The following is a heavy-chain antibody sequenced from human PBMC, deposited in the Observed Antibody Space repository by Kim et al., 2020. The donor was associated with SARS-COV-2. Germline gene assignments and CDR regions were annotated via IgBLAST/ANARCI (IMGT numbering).Heavy chain of an antibody. CDR2: IKQDGSEK. D-gene: IGHD3-9*01. CDR1: GLTFSSDW. V-gene: IGHV3-7*01. CDR3: AGSILTGS. Sequence: GGSLRLSCVASGLTFSSDWMNWVRQAPGKGLEWVANIKQDGSEKNYVDAVKGRFTISRDSAKKSLYLHMNSLRAGDTAVYYCAGSILTGSWGQGTLVTVSS. J-gene: IGHJ5*02.